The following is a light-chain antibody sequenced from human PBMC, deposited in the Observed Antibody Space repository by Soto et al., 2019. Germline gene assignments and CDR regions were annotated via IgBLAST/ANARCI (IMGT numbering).Light chain of an antibody. Sequence: QSVLTQPPSASGSPGQSVTISCTGTSSDVGDYNYVSWYQQHPGKAPKLMIYEVSKRPSGVPDRFSGSKSGNTASLTVSGLQAEDEADYYRSSYAGILRVFGTGTKVTVL. CDR2: EVS. CDR3: SSYAGILRV. V-gene: IGLV2-8*01. CDR1: SSDVGDYNY. J-gene: IGLJ1*01.